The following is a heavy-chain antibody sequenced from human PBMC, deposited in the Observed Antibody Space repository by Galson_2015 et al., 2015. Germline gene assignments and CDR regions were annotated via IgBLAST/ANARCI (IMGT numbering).Heavy chain of an antibody. CDR3: ARASSYGDYVYEVDYGMDV. Sequence: SVKVSCKASGYTFTGYYMHWVRQAPGQGLEWMGWINPNSGGTNYAQKFQGWVTMTRDTSISTAYMELSRLRSDDTAVYYCARASSYGDYVYEVDYGMDVWGQGTPVTVSS. D-gene: IGHD4-17*01. CDR2: INPNSGGT. V-gene: IGHV1-2*04. J-gene: IGHJ6*02. CDR1: GYTFTGYY.